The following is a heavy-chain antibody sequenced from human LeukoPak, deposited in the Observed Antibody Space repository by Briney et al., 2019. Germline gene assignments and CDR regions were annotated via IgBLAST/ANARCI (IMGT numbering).Heavy chain of an antibody. CDR1: GGSINSYY. D-gene: IGHD1-26*01. J-gene: IGHJ4*02. V-gene: IGHV4-4*07. CDR3: ATWSGGYSFDF. CDR2: IHTSGST. Sequence: SETLSLTCTVSGGSINSYYWSWIRQPPGKGLEWIGRIHTSGSTNSNPSLKSRVTMSVDTSKNQFSLRLSSVTAADTAVYYCATWSGGYSFDFWGQGKLVTVSS.